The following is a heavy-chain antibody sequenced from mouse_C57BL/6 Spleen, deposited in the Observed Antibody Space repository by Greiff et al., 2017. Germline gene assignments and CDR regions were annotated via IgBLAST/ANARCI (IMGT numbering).Heavy chain of an antibody. CDR1: GFTFSSYA. Sequence: EVMLVESGGGLVKPGGSLKLSCAASGFTFSSYAMSWVRQTPEKRLEWVATISDGGSYTYYPDNVKGRFTISRDNAKNNLYLQMSHLKSEDTAMYYCARDLFMDYWGQGTSVTVSS. V-gene: IGHV5-4*01. CDR2: ISDGGSYT. J-gene: IGHJ4*01. D-gene: IGHD2-3*01. CDR3: ARDLFMDY.